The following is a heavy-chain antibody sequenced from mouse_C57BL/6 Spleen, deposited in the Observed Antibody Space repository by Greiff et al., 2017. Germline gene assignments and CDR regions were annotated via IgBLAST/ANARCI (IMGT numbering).Heavy chain of an antibody. CDR3: ARGSITTVVAYYYAMDY. J-gene: IGHJ4*01. Sequence: VQLQQSGPELVKPGASVKIPCTASGYTFTDYNMDWVKQSHGKSLEWIGDINPNNGGTIYNPQFTGKATLTVDTSSSTAYMELRSLTSEDTAVYYCARGSITTVVAYYYAMDYWGQGTSVTVSS. V-gene: IGHV1-18*01. D-gene: IGHD1-1*01. CDR1: GYTFTDYN. CDR2: INPNNGGT.